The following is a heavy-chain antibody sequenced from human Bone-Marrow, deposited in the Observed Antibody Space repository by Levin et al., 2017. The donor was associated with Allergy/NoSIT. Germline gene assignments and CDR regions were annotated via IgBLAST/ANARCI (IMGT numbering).Heavy chain of an antibody. V-gene: IGHV3-11*01. D-gene: IGHD3-10*01. CDR1: GFTCSDYY. CDR3: ARDYHGSGAYHTYDY. Sequence: GGSLRLSCAVSGFTCSDYYMSWIRQAPGKGPEWVSYISRISTTTYCADSVKGRFTISRDNAKNSLYLHMNSLRAADTAVYYCARDYHGSGAYHTYDYWGQGTLVTVSA. J-gene: IGHJ4*02. CDR2: ISRISTTT.